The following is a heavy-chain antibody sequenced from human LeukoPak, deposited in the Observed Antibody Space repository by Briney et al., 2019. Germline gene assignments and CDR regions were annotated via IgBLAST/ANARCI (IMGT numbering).Heavy chain of an antibody. V-gene: IGHV4-39*01. CDR1: GGSISTDASY. D-gene: IGHD6-19*01. J-gene: IGHJ6*02. Sequence: PSETLSLTCTVSGGSISTDASYWAWIRQPPGKGLEWIGSIYYSGRTYYSSSLKSRVTLSVDTSKNQFSLKMSSVTAADTAVFYCARLFSRGWEYHFGLDVWGQGTTVTVS. CDR3: ARLFSRGWEYHFGLDV. CDR2: IYYSGRT.